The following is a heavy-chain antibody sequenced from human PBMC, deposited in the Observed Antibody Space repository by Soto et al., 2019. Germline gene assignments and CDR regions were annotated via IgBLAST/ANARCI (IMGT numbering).Heavy chain of an antibody. V-gene: IGHV4-39*01. Sequence: SETLSLTCTVSADSSTISNSYWGWLRQPPGKGLQWIGSSSYNGGTFYNPSLKGRVAISVDTSKKQSSLQVTSVTAADTAMYFCARHSIEVVWRGFDYWGQGSPVTVSS. CDR1: ADSSTISNSY. CDR2: SSYNGGT. J-gene: IGHJ4*02. CDR3: ARHSIEVVWRGFDY. D-gene: IGHD2-21*01.